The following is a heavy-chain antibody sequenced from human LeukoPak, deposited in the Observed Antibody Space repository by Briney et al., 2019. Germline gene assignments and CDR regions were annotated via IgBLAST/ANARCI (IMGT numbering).Heavy chain of an antibody. Sequence: GGSLRLSCAASGFSFSDYSMHWVRQAPGKGLEWVAVIWYDGSNKYYADSVKGRFTISRDNSKNTLYLQMNSLRAEDTAVYYCARSYYYDSSHTVDYWGQGTLVTVSS. J-gene: IGHJ4*02. CDR1: GFSFSDYS. CDR3: ARSYYYDSSHTVDY. V-gene: IGHV3-33*08. CDR2: IWYDGSNK. D-gene: IGHD3-22*01.